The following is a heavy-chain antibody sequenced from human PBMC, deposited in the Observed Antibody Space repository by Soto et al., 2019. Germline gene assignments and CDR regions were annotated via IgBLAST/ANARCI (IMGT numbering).Heavy chain of an antibody. CDR3: ARDGDSRGTVACVI. Sequence: QVQLVESGGGVVQPGRSLRLSCAASAITFRSYGMHWVRQAPGKGLEWVAGIWYDGSNKYYADSVKGRFTISRDNSSNTMNLKMNSLRPDDTAVYYCARDGDSRGTVACVIWSQGTMVTVSS. CDR1: AITFRSYG. CDR2: IWYDGSNK. V-gene: IGHV3-33*01. J-gene: IGHJ3*02. D-gene: IGHD6-13*01.